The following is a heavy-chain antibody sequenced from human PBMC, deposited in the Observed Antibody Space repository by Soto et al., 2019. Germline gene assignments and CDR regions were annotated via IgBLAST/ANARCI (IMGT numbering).Heavy chain of an antibody. J-gene: IGHJ5*02. CDR1: GDTFTNFG. V-gene: IGHV1-18*01. Sequence: HLVQSGPEVKKPGASITVSCKTSGDTFTNFGLSWVRQAPGQGLEWMGWIATYNSNRNYAQKFQGRLTLTTDTSTSTAYMALKRLRYDDTAVYYCATVLRGVVNWFDPWGQGTLVTVSS. D-gene: IGHD3-10*01. CDR2: IATYNSNR. CDR3: ATVLRGVVNWFDP.